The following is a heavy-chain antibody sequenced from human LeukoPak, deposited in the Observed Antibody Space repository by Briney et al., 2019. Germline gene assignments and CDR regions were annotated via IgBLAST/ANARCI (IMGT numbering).Heavy chain of an antibody. CDR2: ISSSSSYI. CDR1: GFTFSSYS. D-gene: IGHD2-15*01. Sequence: RGSLRLSCAASGFTFSSYSMNWVRQAPGKGLEWVSSISSSSSYIYYADSVKGRFTISRDNAKNSLYLQMNSLRAEDTAVYYCARDTDIVVVVAATDYYYGMDVWGQGTTVTVSS. V-gene: IGHV3-21*01. CDR3: ARDTDIVVVVAATDYYYGMDV. J-gene: IGHJ6*02.